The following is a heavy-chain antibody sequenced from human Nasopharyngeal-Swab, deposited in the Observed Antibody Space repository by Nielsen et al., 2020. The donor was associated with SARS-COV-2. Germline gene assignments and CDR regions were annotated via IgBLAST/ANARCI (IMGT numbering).Heavy chain of an antibody. V-gene: IGHV3-74*01. CDR2: INGDGSST. CDR1: GFTFSTYW. Sequence: GESLKISCAASGFTFSTYWVHWVRQAPGTGLVWVSRINGDGSSTSYADSLKGRFTISRDNAKNTLYLQMNSLRVEDTAVYYCTRAGNYRHDYWGQGTLVTVSS. J-gene: IGHJ4*02. D-gene: IGHD1-7*01. CDR3: TRAGNYRHDY.